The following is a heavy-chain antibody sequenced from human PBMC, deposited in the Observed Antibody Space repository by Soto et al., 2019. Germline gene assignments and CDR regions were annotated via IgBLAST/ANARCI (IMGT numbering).Heavy chain of an antibody. CDR2: IYYSGST. CDR1: GGSVSSGSYC. Sequence: SETLSLTWTVSGGSVSSGSYCWSWIRQPPGKGLEWIGYIYYSGSTNYNPSLKSRVTISVDTSKNQFSLKLSSVTAADTAVYYCARGVTTWMSYYFDYWGQGTLVTVSS. D-gene: IGHD4-4*01. CDR3: ARGVTTWMSYYFDY. V-gene: IGHV4-61*01. J-gene: IGHJ4*02.